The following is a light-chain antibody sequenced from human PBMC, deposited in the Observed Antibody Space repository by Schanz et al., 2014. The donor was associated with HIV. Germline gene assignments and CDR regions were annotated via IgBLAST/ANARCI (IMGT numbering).Light chain of an antibody. CDR1: SSNIGSNS. J-gene: IGLJ2*01. Sequence: QSVLTQPPSVSGAPGQRVTISCSGSSSNIGSNSVHWYQHLPGTAPKLLIYRNNQRPSGVPDRFSGSKSGTSASLAISGLRSEDEADYYCAAWDDSLNGVIFGGGTKLTVL. CDR3: AAWDDSLNGVI. V-gene: IGLV1-47*01. CDR2: RNN.